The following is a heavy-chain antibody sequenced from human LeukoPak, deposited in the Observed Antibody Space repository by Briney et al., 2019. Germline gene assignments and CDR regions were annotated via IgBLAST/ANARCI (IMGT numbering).Heavy chain of an antibody. J-gene: IGHJ4*02. CDR3: AKDVGGGYTAYYLDN. Sequence: PGGSLRLSCEASGLTFSTYGMHWVRQAPGKGLEWVAVISYDGSYQNYAESVKGRFTISRDNSENTLFLQMSSLGPEDTAMYSCAKDVGGGYTAYYLDNWGQGTLVAVSS. D-gene: IGHD5-12*01. CDR2: ISYDGSYQ. CDR1: GLTFSTYG. V-gene: IGHV3-30*18.